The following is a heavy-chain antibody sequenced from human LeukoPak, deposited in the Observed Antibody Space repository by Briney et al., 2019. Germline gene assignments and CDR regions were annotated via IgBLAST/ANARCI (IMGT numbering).Heavy chain of an antibody. CDR3: ARLSIVGATNFDY. CDR1: GASISSYY. J-gene: IGHJ4*02. CDR2: IYYSGNT. D-gene: IGHD1-26*01. V-gene: IGHV4-59*08. Sequence: SETLSLTCTVSGASISSYYWTWIRQPPGKGLEWIGYIYYSGNTTYKPSLKSRVTISVDTSKNQFSLKLSSVTAADTAVYYCARLSIVGATNFDYWGQGTLVTVSS.